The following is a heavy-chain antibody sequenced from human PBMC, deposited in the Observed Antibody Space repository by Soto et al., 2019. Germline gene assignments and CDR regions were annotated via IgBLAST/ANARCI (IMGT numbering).Heavy chain of an antibody. J-gene: IGHJ4*02. Sequence: GESLKISCAASGFTFSSYAMIWVRQAPGKGLEWVSAISGVGAGTYYADSVKGRFTISRDNSKNTLYLQMNSLRAEDTAVYYCAKGWARLRLGELSLYVWGQGTLVTVSS. V-gene: IGHV3-23*01. D-gene: IGHD3-16*02. CDR1: GFTFSSYA. CDR3: AKGWARLRLGELSLYV. CDR2: ISGVGAGT.